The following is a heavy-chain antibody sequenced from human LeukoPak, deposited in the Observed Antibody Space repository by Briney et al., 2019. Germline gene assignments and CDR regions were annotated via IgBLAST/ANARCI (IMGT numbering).Heavy chain of an antibody. Sequence: ASVKVSCKASGYTFTGNYIHWVRQAPGQGLEWKGWINPNSGGIKYAQKFQGRVTMTRDTSISTAYMELFRLRSDDTAVYYCGRDRAVAGTAVDAFDMWGQGTMVIVSS. CDR2: INPNSGGI. CDR1: GYTFTGNY. J-gene: IGHJ3*02. D-gene: IGHD6-19*01. CDR3: GRDRAVAGTAVDAFDM. V-gene: IGHV1-2*02.